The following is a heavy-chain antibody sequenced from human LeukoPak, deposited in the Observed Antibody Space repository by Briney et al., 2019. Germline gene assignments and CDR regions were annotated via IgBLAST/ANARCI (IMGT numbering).Heavy chain of an antibody. CDR2: INPTGGST. D-gene: IGHD2-2*01. CDR3: ARDSQPNDFDY. Sequence: ASVNVSCKASGYTFTSYYVHWVRQAPGQGLEWMGIINPTGGSTSYAQKFQGRVTMTRDRSTSTIFMELSSLRSEDTAVYYCARDSQPNDFDYWGQGTRVTVSS. J-gene: IGHJ4*02. CDR1: GYTFTSYY. V-gene: IGHV1-46*01.